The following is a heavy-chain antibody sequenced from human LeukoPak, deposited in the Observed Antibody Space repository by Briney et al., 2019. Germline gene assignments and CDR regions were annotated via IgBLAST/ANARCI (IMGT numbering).Heavy chain of an antibody. CDR1: GFSVSNNY. J-gene: IGHJ4*02. CDR2: IYSGGST. Sequence: GGSLRLSCAASGFSVSNNYMSWVRQAPGKGLEWVSVIYSGGSTFYADSVKGRFTISRDNSKNTLYLQMNSLRAEDTAVYYCGKNYGGGANGFDYWGQGTLVTVSS. V-gene: IGHV3-66*01. D-gene: IGHD4-17*01. CDR3: GKNYGGGANGFDY.